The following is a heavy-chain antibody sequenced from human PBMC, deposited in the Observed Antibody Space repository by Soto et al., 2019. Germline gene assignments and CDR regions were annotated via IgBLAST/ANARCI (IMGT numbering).Heavy chain of an antibody. D-gene: IGHD2-15*01. CDR2: IYYSGST. J-gene: IGHJ5*02. CDR1: GGSISSGGYY. Sequence: SETLSLTCTVSGGSISSGGYYWSWIRQHPGKGLEWIGYIYYSGSTYYNPSLKSRVTISVDTSKNQFSLKLSSVTAADTAVYYCARYLVAVDWFDPWGQGTLVTVSS. CDR3: ARYLVAVDWFDP. V-gene: IGHV4-31*03.